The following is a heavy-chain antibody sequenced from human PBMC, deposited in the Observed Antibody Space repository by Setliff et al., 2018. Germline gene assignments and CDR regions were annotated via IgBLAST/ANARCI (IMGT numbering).Heavy chain of an antibody. D-gene: IGHD5-12*01. Sequence: PGESLTISCKGSGYNYWIGWVRQMPGKGLEWMGIIYLGDSDTRYSPSFQGHVTISADKSTRTAYLQWNRLKASDTAIYYCARTLRYGGYLLAYWGQGTPVTVSS. V-gene: IGHV5-51*01. CDR2: IYLGDSDT. CDR1: GYNYW. J-gene: IGHJ4*02. CDR3: ARTLRYGGYLLAY.